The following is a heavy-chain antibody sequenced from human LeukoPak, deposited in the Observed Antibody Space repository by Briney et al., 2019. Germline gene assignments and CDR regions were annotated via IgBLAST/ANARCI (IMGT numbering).Heavy chain of an antibody. CDR1: GFTIGSYW. D-gene: IGHD2/OR15-2a*01. CDR2: IRQDGSEK. V-gene: IGHV3-7*01. Sequence: GGSLRLSCASSGFTIGSYWMSWVRQAPGKGLEWVANIRQDGSEKYYVDSVKGRLTISRDNAKNSLYLQMNSLRAEDTGIYYCARAGYYGDDAFDLWGQGTMVTVSS. J-gene: IGHJ3*01. CDR3: ARAGYYGDDAFDL.